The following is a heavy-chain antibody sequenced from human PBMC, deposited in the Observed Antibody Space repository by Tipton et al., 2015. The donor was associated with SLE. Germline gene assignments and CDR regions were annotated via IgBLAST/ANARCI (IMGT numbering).Heavy chain of an antibody. D-gene: IGHD3-3*01. CDR3: ARSENYFDL. CDR2: ISGSGSIT. V-gene: IGHV3-23*01. CDR1: GFTFSSYA. Sequence: SLRLSCAASGFTFSSYAMTWVRQAPGKGLEWVSAISGSGSITYDADSVKGRFTISRDNSKNTLYLQMNSLRAEDTAVYYCARSENYFDLWGRGTLVTVSS. J-gene: IGHJ2*01.